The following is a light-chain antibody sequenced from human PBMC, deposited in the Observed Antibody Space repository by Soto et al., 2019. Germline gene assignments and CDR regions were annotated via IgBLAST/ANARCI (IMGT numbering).Light chain of an antibody. CDR1: SSNIGSDY. V-gene: IGLV1-47*01. Sequence: QSALTQPPSASGTPGQRVTISCSGSSSNIGSDYVYWYQQFPGTAPKLLIYRNNQRPSGVPDRFSGSKSGTSASLAISGLQSEDEAEYYCAAWDDNLNGPLFGGGTQLTVL. J-gene: IGLJ3*02. CDR3: AAWDDNLNGPL. CDR2: RNN.